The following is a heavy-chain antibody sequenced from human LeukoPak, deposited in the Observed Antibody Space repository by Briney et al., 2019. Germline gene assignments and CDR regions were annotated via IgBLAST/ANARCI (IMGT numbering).Heavy chain of an antibody. V-gene: IGHV3-21*04. D-gene: IGHD3-16*02. CDR2: ISSTSSYV. Sequence: GGSLRLSCAASGFTFNSYSMNWVRQAPGKGQEWVSSISSTSSYVNYADSVKGRFTISRDNSKNTLYLQMNSLRAEDTAVYYCARVDFLTFGGVIVKYYFDYWGQGTLVTVSS. CDR3: ARVDFLTFGGVIVKYYFDY. J-gene: IGHJ4*02. CDR1: GFTFNSYS.